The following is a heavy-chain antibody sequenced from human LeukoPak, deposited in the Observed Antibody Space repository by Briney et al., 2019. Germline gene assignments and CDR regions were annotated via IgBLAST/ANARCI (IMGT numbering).Heavy chain of an antibody. V-gene: IGHV1-46*01. CDR2: INPSGSST. CDR3: ARDNSIADRGWWFDP. D-gene: IGHD4-23*01. Sequence: ASVKVSCKASGYIFTNHYMHWVRQAPGQGLEWMGLINPSGSSTLYAEKFRGRIIMTRDMSTATDYMELSSLRSEDTAVYYCARDNSIADRGWWFDPWGQGTLVTVSS. J-gene: IGHJ5*02. CDR1: GYIFTNHY.